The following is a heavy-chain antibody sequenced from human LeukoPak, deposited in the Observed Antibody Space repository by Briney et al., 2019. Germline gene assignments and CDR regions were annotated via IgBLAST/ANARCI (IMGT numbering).Heavy chain of an antibody. CDR2: IGTAGDT. V-gene: IGHV3-13*04. J-gene: IGHJ3*02. Sequence: PGGSLRLSCAASGFTFSSYDMHWVRQATGKGLEWVSAIGTAGDTYYPGSVKGRFTISRENAKNSLYLQMNSLRAGDTAVYYCARGAVAPAFDIWGQGTMVTVSS. CDR1: GFTFSSYD. D-gene: IGHD6-19*01. CDR3: ARGAVAPAFDI.